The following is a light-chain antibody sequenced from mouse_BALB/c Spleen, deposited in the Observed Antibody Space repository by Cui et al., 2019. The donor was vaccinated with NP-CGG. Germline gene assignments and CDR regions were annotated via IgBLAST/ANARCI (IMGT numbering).Light chain of an antibody. V-gene: IGLV1*01. CDR1: TGAVTTTNY. CDR3: ALCYSNHWV. J-gene: IGLJ1*01. CDR2: GTN. Sequence: VVPQESAPTTSPGKTVELPCCTSTGAVTTTNYANWVQEKPDHLFTGLIGGTNNRAPGVPARFSGSLIGDKAALTITGAQTEDEAIYFCALCYSNHWVFGGGTKLTVL.